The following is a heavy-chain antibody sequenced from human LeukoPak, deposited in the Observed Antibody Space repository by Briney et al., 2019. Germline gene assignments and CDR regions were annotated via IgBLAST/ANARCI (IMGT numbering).Heavy chain of an antibody. D-gene: IGHD1-26*01. J-gene: IGHJ3*02. CDR1: GFTFSDYY. CDR3: ACLSAHLPYSGSCGDAFDI. Sequence: GGSLRLSCAASGFTFSDYYMSWIRQAPGKGLEWVSYISSSGSTIYYADSVKGRFTISRDNAKNSLYLQMNSLRAEDTAVYYCACLSAHLPYSGSCGDAFDIWGQGTMVTVSS. CDR2: ISSSGSTI. V-gene: IGHV3-11*01.